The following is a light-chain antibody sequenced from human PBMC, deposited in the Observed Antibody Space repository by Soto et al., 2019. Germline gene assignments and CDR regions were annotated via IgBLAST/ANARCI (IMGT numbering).Light chain of an antibody. Sequence: EIVMTQSPATLSVSPGERATLSCRASQSVSSNLAWYQQKPGQAPRLLIYGASTRATGIPARFSGSGSGTEFPLSIRSLQSEDFAVYYCQQYNNWPLLTFGGGTKVEIK. CDR1: QSVSSN. CDR2: GAS. V-gene: IGKV3-15*01. CDR3: QQYNNWPLLT. J-gene: IGKJ4*01.